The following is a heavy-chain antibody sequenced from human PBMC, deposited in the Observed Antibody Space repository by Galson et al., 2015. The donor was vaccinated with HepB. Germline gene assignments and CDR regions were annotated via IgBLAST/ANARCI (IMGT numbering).Heavy chain of an antibody. CDR2: TYYRSKWYN. CDR1: GDSVSSNSAA. CDR3: ARDLGFGGDMWVVVDAFDI. V-gene: IGHV6-1*01. J-gene: IGHJ3*02. Sequence: CAISGDSVSSNSAAWNWIRQSPSKGLEWLGRTYYRSKWYNDYAVSVKSRITINPDTSKNQFSLQLNSVTPEDTAVYYCARDLGFGGDMWVVVDAFDIWGQGTMVTVSS. D-gene: IGHD3-10*01.